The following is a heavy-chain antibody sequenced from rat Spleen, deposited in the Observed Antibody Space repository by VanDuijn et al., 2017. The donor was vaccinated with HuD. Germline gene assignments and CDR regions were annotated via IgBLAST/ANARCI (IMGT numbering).Heavy chain of an antibody. CDR3: TTENYWFAY. CDR1: GFTFSDYY. V-gene: IGHV5-27*01. CDR2: ISTSGGRT. J-gene: IGHJ3*01. Sequence: EVQLVESGGGLVQPGRSLKLSCAASGFTFSDYYMAWVRQAPTKGLEWVAYISTSGGRTYYRDSVKGRFTISRDNAKSTLYLQMNSLRSEDTATYYCTTENYWFAYWGQGTLVTVSS. D-gene: IGHD1-10*01.